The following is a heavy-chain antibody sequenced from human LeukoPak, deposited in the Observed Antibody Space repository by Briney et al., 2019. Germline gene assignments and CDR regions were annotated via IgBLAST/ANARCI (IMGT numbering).Heavy chain of an antibody. CDR1: GYTFTSYA. D-gene: IGHD3-22*01. CDR2: INAGNGNT. J-gene: IGHJ4*02. Sequence: ASVKVSCKASGYTFTSYAMHWVRQAPGQRLEWMGWINAGNGNTKYSQKFQGRVTITRDTSASTAYMELSSLRSEDTAVYYCARVGPVDSSGYYPFDYWGQGTLVTVSS. CDR3: ARVGPVDSSGYYPFDY. V-gene: IGHV1-3*01.